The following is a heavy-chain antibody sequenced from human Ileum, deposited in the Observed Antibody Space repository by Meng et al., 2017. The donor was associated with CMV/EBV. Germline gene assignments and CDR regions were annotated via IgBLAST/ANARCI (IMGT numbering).Heavy chain of an antibody. CDR2: IWYDGSIK. D-gene: IGHD6-19*01. CDR3: ARANTLGGWLDY. Sequence: WGASGFTFSSYGMNWVSQAPGKGLEGVAVIWYDGSIKKYADSVKGRFTISRDNSENTVHLQMSSLRDEDTAVYYCARANTLGGWLDYWGQGTLVTVSS. CDR1: GFTFSSYG. J-gene: IGHJ4*02. V-gene: IGHV3-33*01.